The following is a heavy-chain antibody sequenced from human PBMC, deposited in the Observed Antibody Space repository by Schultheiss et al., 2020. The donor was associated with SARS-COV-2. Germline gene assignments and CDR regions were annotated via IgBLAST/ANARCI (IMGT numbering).Heavy chain of an antibody. CDR2: ISSSSSYI. J-gene: IGHJ4*02. Sequence: GGSLRLSCAASGFTFSSYAMHWVRQAPGKGLEWVSSISSSSSYIYYADSVKGRFTISRDDSKNTLYLQMNSLKTEDTAVYYCTTRTLRGGKGNFDYWGQGTLVTVSS. V-gene: IGHV3-21*03. CDR3: TTRTLRGGKGNFDY. CDR1: GFTFSSYA. D-gene: IGHD4-23*01.